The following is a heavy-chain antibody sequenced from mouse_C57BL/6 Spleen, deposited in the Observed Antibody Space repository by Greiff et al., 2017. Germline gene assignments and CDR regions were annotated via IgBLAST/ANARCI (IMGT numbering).Heavy chain of an antibody. CDR3: ASSTVVATPFDY. CDR2: ISSDGSN. Sequence: VQLQESGPGLVKPSQSLSLTCSVTGYSITSGYYWNWIRQFPGNNLEWIGYISSDGSNNYNPSLKNRISITRDTSKNQFFLKLNSVTTEDTATYDCASSTVVATPFDYWGQGTTLTVSS. CDR1: GYSITSGYY. D-gene: IGHD1-1*01. J-gene: IGHJ2*01. V-gene: IGHV3-6*01.